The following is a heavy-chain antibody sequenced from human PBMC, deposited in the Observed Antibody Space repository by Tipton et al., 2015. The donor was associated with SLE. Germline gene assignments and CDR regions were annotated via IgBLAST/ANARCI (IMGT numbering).Heavy chain of an antibody. Sequence: TLSLTCTVSGGSISSYYWSWIRQPPGKGLEWIGYIYYSGSTNYNPSLKSRVTISVDTSKNQFSLKLSSVTAADTAVYYCARYRGGSSPVWGQGTLVTVSS. CDR3: ARYRGGSSPV. V-gene: IGHV4-59*01. CDR1: GGSISSYY. CDR2: IYYSGST. D-gene: IGHD6-6*01. J-gene: IGHJ4*02.